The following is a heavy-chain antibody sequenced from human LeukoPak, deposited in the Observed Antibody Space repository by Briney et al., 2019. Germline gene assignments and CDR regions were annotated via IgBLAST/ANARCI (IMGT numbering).Heavy chain of an antibody. CDR3: ARVVVRGVHNQLDY. CDR1: GFPFSNSW. D-gene: IGHD3-10*01. V-gene: IGHV3-7*01. Sequence: PGGSLRLSCAVSGFPFSNSWMYWVRQAPGKGLEGVANINKDGGGISYVDSVKGRFIISRDNARNSLYLQMNSLRAEDTAVYYCARVVVRGVHNQLDYWGQGTLVTVSS. CDR2: INKDGGGI. J-gene: IGHJ4*02.